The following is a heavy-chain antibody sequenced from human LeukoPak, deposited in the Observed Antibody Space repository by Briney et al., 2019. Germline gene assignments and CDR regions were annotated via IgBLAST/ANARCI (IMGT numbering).Heavy chain of an antibody. Sequence: PGGSLRLSCAASGFTFSSYGMHWVRQAPGKGLEWVAVIWYDGSNKYYADSVKGRFTISRDNSKNTLYLQMNSLRAEDTAVYYCASGYYSDGSGYSPADYWGQGTRVTVSS. V-gene: IGHV3-33*01. J-gene: IGHJ4*02. CDR1: GFTFSSYG. CDR2: IWYDGSNK. CDR3: ASGYYSDGSGYSPADY. D-gene: IGHD3-22*01.